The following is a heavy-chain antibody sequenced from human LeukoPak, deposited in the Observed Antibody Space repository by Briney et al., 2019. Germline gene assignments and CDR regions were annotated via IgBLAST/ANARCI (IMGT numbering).Heavy chain of an antibody. V-gene: IGHV4-38-2*01. J-gene: IGHJ5*02. Sequence: SETLSLTCAVSGYSISSGYYWGWIRQPPGKGLEWIGTIYHSGRTYYNPSLKSRVTISVDTSKNHFSLNLNAVTAADTAVYYCARGGRHSPVTSNWFDPWGQGTLVTVSS. CDR3: ARGGRHSPVTSNWFDP. CDR1: GYSISSGYY. D-gene: IGHD4-17*01. CDR2: IYHSGRT.